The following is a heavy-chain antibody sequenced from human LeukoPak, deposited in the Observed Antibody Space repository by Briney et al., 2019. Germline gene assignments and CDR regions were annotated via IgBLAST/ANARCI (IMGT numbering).Heavy chain of an antibody. D-gene: IGHD3-10*01. CDR2: IYYSGST. CDR1: GGSISSYY. J-gene: IGHJ4*02. V-gene: IGHV4-59*01. Sequence: PSETLSLTCTVSGGSISSYYWSWIRQPPGKGLEWIGYIYYSGSTNYNPSLKSRVTISVDTSKNQFSLKLSSVTAADTAVYYSARVRGYYYGSGSYYNNLYFDYWGQGTLVTVSS. CDR3: ARVRGYYYGSGSYYNNLYFDY.